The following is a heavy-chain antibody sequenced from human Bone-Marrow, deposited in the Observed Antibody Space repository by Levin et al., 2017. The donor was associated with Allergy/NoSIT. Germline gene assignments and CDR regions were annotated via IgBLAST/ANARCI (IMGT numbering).Heavy chain of an antibody. D-gene: IGHD4-11*01. CDR3: ARVGYSNDVGPYGLDV. V-gene: IGHV4-59*01. Sequence: SETLSLTCTVSGTSIRGSYWSWVRKPPGKGLESIGYIYYSGTTYYNPSLKSRVTMSVDTSNNQFSLPLRSVTAADTAIYYCARVGYSNDVGPYGLDVWGHGNTVTVSS. CDR2: IYYSGTT. J-gene: IGHJ6*02. CDR1: GTSIRGSY.